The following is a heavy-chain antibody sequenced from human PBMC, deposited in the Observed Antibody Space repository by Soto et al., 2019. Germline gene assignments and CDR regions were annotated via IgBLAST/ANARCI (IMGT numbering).Heavy chain of an antibody. CDR2: ISAYNGNT. CDR1: GYTFTSYG. J-gene: IGHJ5*02. Sequence: ASVKVSCKASGYTFTSYGISWVRQAPGQGLEWMGWISAYNGNTNYAQKLQGRVTMTTDTSTSTAYMELRSLRSDDTAVYYCARETGYCSSTSCQGHWFDPWGQGTLVTVSS. CDR3: ARETGYCSSTSCQGHWFDP. D-gene: IGHD2-2*01. V-gene: IGHV1-18*01.